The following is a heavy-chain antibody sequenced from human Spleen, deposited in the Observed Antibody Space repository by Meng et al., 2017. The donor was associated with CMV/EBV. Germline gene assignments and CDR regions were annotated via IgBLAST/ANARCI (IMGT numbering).Heavy chain of an antibody. CDR1: GFTFSSYW. CDR2: IKQDGSEK. CDR3: ATEGGSPSFDY. J-gene: IGHJ4*02. Sequence: GESLKISCAASGFTFSSYWMSWVRQAPGKGLEWVANIKQDGSEKFYVDSVKGRFTISRDSAKNSLHLQMNSLRAEDTAVYYCATEGGSPSFDYWGQGTLVTVSS. D-gene: IGHD3-16*01. V-gene: IGHV3-7*01.